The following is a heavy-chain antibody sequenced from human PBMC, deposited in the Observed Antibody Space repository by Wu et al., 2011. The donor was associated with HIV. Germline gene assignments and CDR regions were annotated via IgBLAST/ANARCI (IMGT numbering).Heavy chain of an antibody. V-gene: IGHV1-69*15. J-gene: IGHJ4*02. D-gene: IGHD2-2*03. CDR1: GGTFGSYG. Sequence: QVQLVQSGSDVKKPGSSVKVSCKISGGTFGSYGISWVRQVPGEGLEWMGRILPILGTPNYAPKFQGRLSIAADETTSTIYMEMSSLRSGDTGIYYCVNRLRGYSGRWGPGTLVIVSS. CDR2: ILPILGTP. CDR3: VNRLRGYSGR.